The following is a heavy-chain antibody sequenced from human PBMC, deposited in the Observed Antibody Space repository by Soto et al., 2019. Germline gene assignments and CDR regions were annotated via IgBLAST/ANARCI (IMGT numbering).Heavy chain of an antibody. CDR1: GFTFSNSA. CDR3: AKVRVGIDVDFDY. D-gene: IGHD2-21*01. CDR2: IRDSDSGGST. J-gene: IGHJ4*02. Sequence: LGGSLRLSCAASGFTFSNSAMTWVRQAPAKGLEWVSTIRDSDSGGSTFYADSVKGRFTISRDDSKNTLYLQMSSLRAEDTAMYYCAKVRVGIDVDFDYWGQGALVTVSS. V-gene: IGHV3-23*01.